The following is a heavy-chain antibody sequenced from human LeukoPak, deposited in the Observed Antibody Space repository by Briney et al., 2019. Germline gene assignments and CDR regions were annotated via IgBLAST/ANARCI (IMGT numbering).Heavy chain of an antibody. J-gene: IGHJ4*02. CDR1: GFTFSSYA. V-gene: IGHV3-23*01. CDR3: AKDLGTYYYDSSGFEATH. Sequence: GSLRLSCAASGFTFSSYAMSWVRQAPGKGLEWVSAISGSGGSTYYADSVKGRFTISRDNSKNTLYLQMNSLRAEDTAVYYCAKDLGTYYYDSSGFEATHWGQGTLVTVSS. D-gene: IGHD3-22*01. CDR2: ISGSGGST.